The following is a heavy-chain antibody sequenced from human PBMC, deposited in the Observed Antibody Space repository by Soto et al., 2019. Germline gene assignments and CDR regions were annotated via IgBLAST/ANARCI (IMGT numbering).Heavy chain of an antibody. D-gene: IGHD3-10*01. CDR3: ARGRSDSAGSSFGRRMDV. CDR1: GFAVSSNY. CDR2: TFVTGAT. V-gene: IGHV3-66*03. Sequence: QLVESGGNLIQPGGSLRLSCAASGFAVSSNYMTWVRQAPGKGLEWIGQTFVTGATTYSASLKSRVTMSVDTSKSQISLTLTSVTAADSATYFCARGRSDSAGSSFGRRMDVWGQGTTVTVSS. J-gene: IGHJ6*02.